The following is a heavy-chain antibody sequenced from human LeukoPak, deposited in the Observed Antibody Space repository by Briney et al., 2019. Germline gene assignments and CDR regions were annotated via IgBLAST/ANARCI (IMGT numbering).Heavy chain of an antibody. V-gene: IGHV3-23*01. CDR3: AKDFVDDYGDYGAFDI. D-gene: IGHD4-17*01. J-gene: IGHJ3*02. CDR2: ISGSGGST. CDR1: GFTFSSSA. Sequence: GGSLRLSCAASGFTFSSSAMSWVRQVPGKGLEWVSAISGSGGSTYYADSVKGRFTISRDNSKNTLYLQMNSLRAEDTAVYYCAKDFVDDYGDYGAFDIWGQGTMVTVSS.